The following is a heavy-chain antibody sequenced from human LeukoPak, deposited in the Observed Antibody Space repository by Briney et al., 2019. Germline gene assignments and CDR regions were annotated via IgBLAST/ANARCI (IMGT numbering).Heavy chain of an antibody. V-gene: IGHV3-53*01. CDR1: GFTVSSNY. CDR3: ARDPGDYYYDSSGYFDY. D-gene: IGHD3-22*01. CDR2: IYSGGST. Sequence: GGSLRLSCAASGFTVSSNYMSWVRQAPGKGLEWVSVIYSGGSTYYADSVKGRFTISRGNSKNTLYLQMNSLRAEDTAVYYCARDPGDYYYDSSGYFDYWGQGTLVTVSS. J-gene: IGHJ4*02.